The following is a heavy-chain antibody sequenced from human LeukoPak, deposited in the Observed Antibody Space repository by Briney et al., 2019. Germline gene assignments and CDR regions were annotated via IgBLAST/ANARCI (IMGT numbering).Heavy chain of an antibody. CDR3: ARGGPYCSSTSCPRKMRFDP. V-gene: IGHV1-8*01. CDR2: MNPNSGNT. D-gene: IGHD2-2*01. Sequence: GASVKVSXKASGYTFTSYDINWVRQATGQGLEWMGWMNPNSGNTGYAQKFQGRVTMTRNTSISTAYMELSSLRSEDTAVYYCARGGPYCSSTSCPRKMRFDPWGQGTLVTVSS. J-gene: IGHJ5*02. CDR1: GYTFTSYD.